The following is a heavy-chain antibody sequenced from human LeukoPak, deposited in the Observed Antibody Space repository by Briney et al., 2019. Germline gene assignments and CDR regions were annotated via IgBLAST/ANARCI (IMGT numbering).Heavy chain of an antibody. D-gene: IGHD6-13*01. J-gene: IGHJ3*02. CDR1: GGSFSGYY. CDR2: INHSGST. V-gene: IGHV4-34*01. Sequence: SETLSLTCAVYGGSFSGYYWSWIRQPPGKGLEWIGEINHSGSTNYNPSLKSRVTISVDTSKNQFSLKLSSVTAADTAVYYCARLFPLIAAASNDAFDIWGQGTMVTVSS. CDR3: ARLFPLIAAASNDAFDI.